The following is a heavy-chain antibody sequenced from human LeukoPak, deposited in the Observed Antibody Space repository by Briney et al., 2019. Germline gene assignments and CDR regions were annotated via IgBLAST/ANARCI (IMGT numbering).Heavy chain of an antibody. CDR3: ARGNIVVVPAALYYYFDY. Sequence: PSETLSLTCAVSGGSFSGYYWSWIRQPPGKGLEWIGEINHSESTNYNPSLKSRVTISVDTSKNQFSLKLSSVTAADTAVYYCARGNIVVVPAALYYYFDYWGQGTLVTVSS. V-gene: IGHV4-34*01. CDR1: GGSFSGYY. CDR2: INHSEST. J-gene: IGHJ4*02. D-gene: IGHD2-2*01.